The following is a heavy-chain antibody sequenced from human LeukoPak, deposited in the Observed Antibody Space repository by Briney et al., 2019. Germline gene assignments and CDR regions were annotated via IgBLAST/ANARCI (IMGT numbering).Heavy chain of an antibody. J-gene: IGHJ4*02. CDR3: AKGWDYFDY. V-gene: IGHV3-23*01. CDR2: ISGSGGGT. D-gene: IGHD1-26*01. Sequence: GGSLRLSCAASGFTFSSYAMNWVRQAPGKGLGWVSTISGSGGGTYYADSVKGRFTISRDTSRNTLYLQMNSLRAEDTAVYYCAKGWDYFDYWGQGTLVTVSS. CDR1: GFTFSSYA.